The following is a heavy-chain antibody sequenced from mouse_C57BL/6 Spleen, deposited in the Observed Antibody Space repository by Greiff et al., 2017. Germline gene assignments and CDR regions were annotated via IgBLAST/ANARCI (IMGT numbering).Heavy chain of an antibody. CDR1: GYTFTGYW. Sequence: QVQLQQPGAELMKPGASVKLSCKATGYTFTGYWIEWVKQRPGHGLEWIGEIFPSSGCTNYNEKFKGKATFTADTSSNTAYMQLSSLTTEDTAIYYGATVTTVVATDYWGQGTTLTVSS. CDR3: ATVTTVVATDY. D-gene: IGHD1-1*01. V-gene: IGHV1-9*01. J-gene: IGHJ2*01. CDR2: IFPSSGCT.